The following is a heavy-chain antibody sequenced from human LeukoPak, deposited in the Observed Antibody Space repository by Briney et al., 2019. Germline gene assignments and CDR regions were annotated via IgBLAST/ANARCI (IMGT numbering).Heavy chain of an antibody. D-gene: IGHD3-22*01. CDR3: ARGFDSSGYLVL. CDR1: GGSFSGYY. J-gene: IGHJ4*02. Sequence: PSETLSPTCAVYGGSFSGYYWSWIRQPPGKGLEWIGEINHSGSTNYNPSLKSRVTISVDTSKKQFSLKLSSVTAADTAVYYCARGFDSSGYLVLWGQGTLVTVSS. V-gene: IGHV4-34*01. CDR2: INHSGST.